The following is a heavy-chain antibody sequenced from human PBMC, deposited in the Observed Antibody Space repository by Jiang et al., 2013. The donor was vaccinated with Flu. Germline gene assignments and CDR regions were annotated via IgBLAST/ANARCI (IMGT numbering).Heavy chain of an antibody. CDR1: GYTFTSYA. V-gene: IGHV1-3*01. J-gene: IGHJ6*02. Sequence: GAEVKPPGASVKVSCKASGYTFTSYAFHWVRQAPGQRLEWMGWINAGNGNTKYSQNFQGRVTITRDTSASTAYMELSSLRSEDTAVYYCAKSEGNDYGDYVLNYYYYRYGRLGPRDHGHRLL. CDR2: INAGNGNT. CDR3: AKSEGNDYGDYVLNYYYYRYGR. D-gene: IGHD4-17*01.